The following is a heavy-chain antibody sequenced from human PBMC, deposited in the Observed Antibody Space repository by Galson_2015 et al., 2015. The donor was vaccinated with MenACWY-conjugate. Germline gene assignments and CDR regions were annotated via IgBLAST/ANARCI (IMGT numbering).Heavy chain of an antibody. CDR3: ARQIYSSGGVY. D-gene: IGHD6-19*01. CDR2: IYYSGST. V-gene: IGHV4-39*01. CDR1: GGSISSSSYY. Sequence: ETLSLTCTVSGGSISSSSYYWGWIRQPPGKGLEWIGSIYYSGSTYYNPSLKSRVTISVDTSKNQFSLKLSSVTAADTAVYYCARQIYSSGGVYWGQGTLVTVSS. J-gene: IGHJ4*02.